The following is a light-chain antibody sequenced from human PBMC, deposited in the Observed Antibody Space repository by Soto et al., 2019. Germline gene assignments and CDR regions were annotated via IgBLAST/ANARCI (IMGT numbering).Light chain of an antibody. J-gene: IGKJ4*01. CDR1: QSISSY. CDR2: AAS. CDR3: QQSYSTLALT. V-gene: IGKV1-39*01. Sequence: DIQMTQSPSSLSASVGDRVTITCRASQSISSYLNWYQQKPVKAPKLLIYAASSLQSGVPSRFSGSGSGTDFTLTISSLQPEDFATYYCQQSYSTLALTFGGGTKVEIK.